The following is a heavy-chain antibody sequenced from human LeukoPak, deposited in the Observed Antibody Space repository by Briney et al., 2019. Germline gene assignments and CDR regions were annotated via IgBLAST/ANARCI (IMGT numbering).Heavy chain of an antibody. CDR3: ARDAGYCSGGSCSVLFDD. D-gene: IGHD2-15*01. V-gene: IGHV3-7*01. Sequence: GGSLRLSCAASGFTFSSYWMSWVRQAPGKGLEWVANIKQDGSEKYYVDSVKGRFTISRDNAKNSLYLQMNSLRAEDTAVYYCARDAGYCSGGSCSVLFDDGGQGTLVTVPS. CDR1: GFTFSSYW. J-gene: IGHJ4*02. CDR2: IKQDGSEK.